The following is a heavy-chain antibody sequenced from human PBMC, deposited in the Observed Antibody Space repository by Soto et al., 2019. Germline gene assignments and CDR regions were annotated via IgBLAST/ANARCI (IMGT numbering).Heavy chain of an antibody. J-gene: IGHJ5*02. Sequence: ASVKVSCKASGYTFTSYDINWVRQATGQGLEWMGWMNPNSGNTGYAQKFQGRVTMTRNTSISTAYMELSSLRSEDTAVYYCARAGKVRGVIGWFDPWDQGTLVTVSS. CDR1: GYTFTSYD. CDR2: MNPNSGNT. CDR3: ARAGKVRGVIGWFDP. V-gene: IGHV1-8*01. D-gene: IGHD3-10*01.